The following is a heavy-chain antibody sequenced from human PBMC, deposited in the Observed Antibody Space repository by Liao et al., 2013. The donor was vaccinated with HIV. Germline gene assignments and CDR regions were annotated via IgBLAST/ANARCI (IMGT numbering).Heavy chain of an antibody. CDR3: ARTDQYYDFWNGYENWFDP. CDR2: IYTSGST. D-gene: IGHD3-3*01. Sequence: QVQLQESGPGLVKPSETLSLTCTVSGGSISSYYWSWIRQPAGTGLEWIGRIYTSGSTNYNPSLKSRVTMSVDTSKNQFSLKLSSVTAADTAVYYCARTDQYYDFWNGYENWFDPWGQGTLVTVVL. CDR1: GGSISSYY. V-gene: IGHV4-4*07. J-gene: IGHJ5*02.